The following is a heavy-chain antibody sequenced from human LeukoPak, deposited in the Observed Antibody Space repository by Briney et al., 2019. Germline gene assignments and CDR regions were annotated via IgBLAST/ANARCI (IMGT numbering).Heavy chain of an antibody. D-gene: IGHD2-21*01. J-gene: IGHJ4*02. CDR3: ARATIAYGPFDF. Sequence: SETLSLTCAVSGGSISSLYWSWIRQPPGKGLEWIGYIYHSGSTIYNPSLKSRVTISVDTSKNQFSLKLSSMTAADTAVYYCARATIAYGPFDFWGPGTLVTVSS. CDR1: GGSISSLY. CDR2: IYHSGST. V-gene: IGHV4-59*11.